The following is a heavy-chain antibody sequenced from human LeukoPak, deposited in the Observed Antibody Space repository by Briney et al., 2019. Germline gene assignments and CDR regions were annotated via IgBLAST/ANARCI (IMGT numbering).Heavy chain of an antibody. CDR2: IYPGGSDT. CDR1: GYSFTSFW. J-gene: IGHJ4*02. CDR3: ARLGFSGVVAADFDY. D-gene: IGHD2-15*01. V-gene: IGHV5-51*01. Sequence: GESLKISCKGSGYSFTSFWIGWVRQMPGKGLEGMGIIYPGGSDTRYSPSFQGQVTISADKSISTAYLQWSSLKASDTAMYYCARLGFSGVVAADFDYWGQGTLVTVSS.